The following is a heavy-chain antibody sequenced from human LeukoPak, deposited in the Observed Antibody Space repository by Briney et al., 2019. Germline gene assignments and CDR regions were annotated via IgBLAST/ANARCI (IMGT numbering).Heavy chain of an antibody. CDR1: GFSFSSYG. CDR2: IWDDGSNE. CDR3: VKVSSGGLDH. J-gene: IGHJ4*02. Sequence: RPGGSLRLSCVASGFSFSSYGMHWVRQTPGKGLEWVAAIWDDGSNEHYADSAKGRFTISRDNSKNMLYLQMDSLRADDSGVFYCVKVSSGGLDHWGQGTLVTVSS. V-gene: IGHV3-33*06. D-gene: IGHD6-19*01.